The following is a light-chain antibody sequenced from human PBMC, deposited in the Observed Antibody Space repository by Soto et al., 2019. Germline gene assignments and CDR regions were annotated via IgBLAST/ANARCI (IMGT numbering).Light chain of an antibody. CDR2: AAS. Sequence: DIQMTQSPSSLSASVGDRATITCRASQNINSNVNWYQQXPGKAPKLLIYAASSLQTGVSSRFSGSGSGTDFTITISNLQPEDSATYYCQQTSSTPTFGGGTKVDIK. V-gene: IGKV1-39*01. J-gene: IGKJ4*01. CDR3: QQTSSTPT. CDR1: QNINSN.